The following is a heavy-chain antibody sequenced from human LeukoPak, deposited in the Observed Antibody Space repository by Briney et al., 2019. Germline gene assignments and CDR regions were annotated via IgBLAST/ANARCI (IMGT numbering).Heavy chain of an antibody. CDR1: GGSISSSSYY. V-gene: IGHV4-39*01. J-gene: IGHJ5*02. D-gene: IGHD2-15*01. Sequence: KPSETLSLTCTVSGGSISSSSYYWGWIRQPPGKGLEWIGSIYYSGSTYYNPSLKSRVTISVDTSKNQFSLKLSSVTAADTAVYFCARLSCSDAVCPTLPYNHFDPWGQGTLVTVSS. CDR3: ARLSCSDAVCPTLPYNHFDP. CDR2: IYYSGST.